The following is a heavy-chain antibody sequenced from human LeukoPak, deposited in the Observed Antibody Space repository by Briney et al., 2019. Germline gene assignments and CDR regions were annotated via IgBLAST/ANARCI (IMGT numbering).Heavy chain of an antibody. CDR1: GGSFSGYY. D-gene: IGHD2-2*01. CDR2: INHSGST. V-gene: IGHV4-34*01. J-gene: IGHJ2*01. CDR3: ARHRAMRSRHWYFDL. Sequence: SETLSLTCAVYGGSFSGYYWSWIRQPPGKGLEWIGEINHSGSTNYNPPLKSRVTISVDTSKNQFSLKLSSVTAADTAVYYCARHRAMRSRHWYFDLWGRGTLVTVSS.